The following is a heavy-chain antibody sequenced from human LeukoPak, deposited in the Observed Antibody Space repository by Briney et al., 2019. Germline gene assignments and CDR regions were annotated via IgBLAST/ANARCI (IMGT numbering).Heavy chain of an antibody. V-gene: IGHV1-69*04. CDR2: IIPIFGIA. D-gene: IGHD2-2*01. CDR3: ARSSPRDIVVVPAAITWFDP. J-gene: IGHJ5*02. Sequence: SVKVSCKASGGTFSSYAISWVRQAPGQGLEWMGRIIPIFGIANYAQKFQGRVTITADKSTSTAYMELSSLRFEDTAVYYCARSSPRDIVVVPAAITWFDPWGQGTLVTVSS. CDR1: GGTFSSYA.